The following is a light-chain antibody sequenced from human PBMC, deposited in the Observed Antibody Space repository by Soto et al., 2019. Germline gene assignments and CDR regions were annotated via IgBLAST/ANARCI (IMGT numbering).Light chain of an antibody. CDR2: VAS. CDR3: QQSYSTPYT. J-gene: IGKJ2*01. CDR1: QSISSN. Sequence: DIQMTQSPSSLSASVGDRVTITCRASQSISSNLNWYQQKPGEDHKRLIYVASRLQSGVPSRFSGSESGTDYTLTISSLQPDDFATYYCQQSYSTPYTFGQGTKLEIK. V-gene: IGKV1-39*01.